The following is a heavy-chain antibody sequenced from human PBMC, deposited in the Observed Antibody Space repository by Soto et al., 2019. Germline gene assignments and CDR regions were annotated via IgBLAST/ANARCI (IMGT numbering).Heavy chain of an antibody. CDR3: ARSMSPIQGYLDH. CDR2: IYHSGST. CDR1: GGSISSGGDS. Sequence: SETLSLTCAVSGGSISSGGDSWNWIRQSQGMGLKWIGYIYHSGSTYYNPSLKSRVTISVDTSKNQFSLKLTSVTAADTAVYYCARSMSPIQGYLDHWGQGTLVTVSS. D-gene: IGHD3-10*02. V-gene: IGHV4-30-2*06. J-gene: IGHJ4*02.